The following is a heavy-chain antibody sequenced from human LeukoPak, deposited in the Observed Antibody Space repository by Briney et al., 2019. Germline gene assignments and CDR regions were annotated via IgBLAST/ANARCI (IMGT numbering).Heavy chain of an antibody. Sequence: ASVKVSCKASGYTFTANYLQWVRQAPGLGPEWLGWMHVGNGNTRYAPKYRGRVTLTRDTSINTAYMELSSLTSDDTAVYYCAREGSYCDGGDCYSFDFWGQGTLVTVSS. J-gene: IGHJ4*02. CDR3: AREGSYCDGGDCYSFDF. V-gene: IGHV1-2*02. CDR1: GYTFTANY. CDR2: MHVGNGNT. D-gene: IGHD2-21*02.